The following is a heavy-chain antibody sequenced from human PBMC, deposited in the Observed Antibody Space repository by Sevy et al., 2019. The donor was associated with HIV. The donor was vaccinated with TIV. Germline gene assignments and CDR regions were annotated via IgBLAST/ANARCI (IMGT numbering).Heavy chain of an antibody. CDR2: IYSGGST. J-gene: IGHJ4*02. Sequence: GGSLRLSCTASGFTVNTNYMSWVRQAPEKGLEWVSVIYSGGSTYYADSVKGRFTISRDNSMNTGYLQMNSLRAEDTAVYYCARFSGGSKGTAFDYWGQGTLVTVSS. V-gene: IGHV3-53*01. CDR3: ARFSGGSKGTAFDY. D-gene: IGHD2-15*01. CDR1: GFTVNTNY.